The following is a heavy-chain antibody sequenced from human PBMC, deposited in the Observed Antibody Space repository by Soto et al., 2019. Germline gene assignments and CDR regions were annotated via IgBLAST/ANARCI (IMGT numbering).Heavy chain of an antibody. Sequence: QVQLVESGGGVVQPGRSLRLSCAASGFTFSSYGMHWVRQAPVKGLEWVAVIWYDGSNKYYADSVKGRFTISRDNSKNTLYLQMNSLRAEDTAVYYCARPINYDFWSGPDYWGQGTLVTVSS. D-gene: IGHD3-3*01. CDR1: GFTFSSYG. CDR2: IWYDGSNK. CDR3: ARPINYDFWSGPDY. V-gene: IGHV3-33*01. J-gene: IGHJ4*02.